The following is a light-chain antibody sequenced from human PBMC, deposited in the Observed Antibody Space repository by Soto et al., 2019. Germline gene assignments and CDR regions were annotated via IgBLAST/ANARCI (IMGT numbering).Light chain of an antibody. CDR3: QQYNNGPPWT. V-gene: IGKV3-15*01. Sequence: EIVMTQSPATLSVSPGERATLSCRASQRVSRNLAWYQQKPGQAPRLLIYDASTRATSIPDRFSGSGSETEFTLTISSLQSEDYAIYYCQQYNNGPPWTFGQGTKVDIK. CDR1: QRVSRN. J-gene: IGKJ1*01. CDR2: DAS.